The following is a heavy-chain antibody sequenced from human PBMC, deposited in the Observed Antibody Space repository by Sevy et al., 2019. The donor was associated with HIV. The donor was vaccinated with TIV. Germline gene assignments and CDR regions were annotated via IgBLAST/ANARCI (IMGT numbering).Heavy chain of an antibody. CDR2: IRQDGSEL. CDR1: GFTFSNFW. V-gene: IGHV3-7*01. CDR3: ARRYFDL. J-gene: IGHJ4*02. Sequence: GGSLRLSCQASGFTFSNFWMQWVRQAPGKGLEWVANIRQDGSELYYVDSVKGRFTISRDNAKNALYLQMDGLRVEDTAVYYCARRYFDLWGQGTLVTVSS.